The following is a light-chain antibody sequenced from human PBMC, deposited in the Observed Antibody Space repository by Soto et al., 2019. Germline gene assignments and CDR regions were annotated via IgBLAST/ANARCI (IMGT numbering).Light chain of an antibody. Sequence: EIVMTQSPATLSVSPGERATLYCKASQRISSNLAWYQQKPAQPPRLLIYGASTRATGIPARFSCSGSGTEFTLTISGLQSEDLALYYCQQYNIWPPYTFGHGTKLEIK. CDR2: GAS. V-gene: IGKV3-15*01. J-gene: IGKJ2*01. CDR1: QRISSN. CDR3: QQYNIWPPYT.